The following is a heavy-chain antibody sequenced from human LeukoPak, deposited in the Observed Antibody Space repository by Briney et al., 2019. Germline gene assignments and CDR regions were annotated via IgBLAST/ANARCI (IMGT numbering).Heavy chain of an antibody. CDR2: IYYSGST. CDR1: GGSISSYY. V-gene: IGHV4-59*01. CDR3: ARGGWLPIDY. J-gene: IGHJ4*02. Sequence: TSETLSLTCTVSGGSISSYYWSWIRQPPGKGLEWIGYIYYSGSTYYNPPLKSRVTISVDTSKNQFSLNLTSVTAADTAVYYCARGGWLPIDYWGQGTLVTVSS. D-gene: IGHD5-18*01.